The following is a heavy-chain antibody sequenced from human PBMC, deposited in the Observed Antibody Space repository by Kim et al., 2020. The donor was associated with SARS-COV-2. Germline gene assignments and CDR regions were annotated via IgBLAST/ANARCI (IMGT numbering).Heavy chain of an antibody. D-gene: IGHD6-19*01. V-gene: IGHV4-59*01. CDR3: ARKRSSGGVFDS. CDR2: MYYSGNT. CDR1: GDSISSSY. Sequence: SETLSLTCTVSGDSISSSYWNWIRQPPGKGLEWIGYMYYSGNTNYNPSLKSRVTISFDTSKNQFSLNLSSVTAADTAVYYCARKRSSGGVFDSWGQGTLV. J-gene: IGHJ4*02.